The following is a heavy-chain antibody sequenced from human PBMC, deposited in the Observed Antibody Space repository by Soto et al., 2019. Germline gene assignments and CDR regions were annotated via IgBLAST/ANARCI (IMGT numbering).Heavy chain of an antibody. Sequence: QVQLVQSGAEVKKPGASVKVSCQVSGYTLNEVAMHWVRQAPGKGLEWLGGFDPDEAETIYAQHFQGRVTMTEDTSTDTVYMELSSLRSEDTALYFCTTYHGDYNFDHWGQGTRVTVSS. D-gene: IGHD4-17*01. J-gene: IGHJ5*02. V-gene: IGHV1-24*01. CDR1: GYTLNEVA. CDR3: TTYHGDYNFDH. CDR2: FDPDEAET.